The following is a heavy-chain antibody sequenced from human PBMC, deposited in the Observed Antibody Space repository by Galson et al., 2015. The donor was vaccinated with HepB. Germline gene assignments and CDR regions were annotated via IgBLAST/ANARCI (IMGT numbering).Heavy chain of an antibody. CDR2: ISGSGGST. J-gene: IGHJ4*02. CDR3: AKVGVPLKVGATRDGVFDY. Sequence: SLRLSCAASGFTFSSYAMSWVRQAPGKGLEWVSAISGSGGSTYYADSVKGRFTISRDNSKNTLYLQMNSLRAEDTAVYYCAKVGVPLKVGATRDGVFDYWGQGTLVTVSS. CDR1: GFTFSSYA. V-gene: IGHV3-23*01. D-gene: IGHD1-26*01.